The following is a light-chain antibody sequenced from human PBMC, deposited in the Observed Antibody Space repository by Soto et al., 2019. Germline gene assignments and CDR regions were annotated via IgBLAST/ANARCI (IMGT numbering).Light chain of an antibody. CDR1: TSDIESYNL. V-gene: IGLV2-14*02. Sequence: QSVLTHPASVSGSPGQSITISCSGTTSDIESYNLVSWYQQHPGKAPKLVIYEVSNRPSGASNRFSGSKSGYTASLTISGLQAEDEADYYCSSYTSTNSFYVFGTGTKVTVL. CDR3: SSYTSTNSFYV. J-gene: IGLJ1*01. CDR2: EVS.